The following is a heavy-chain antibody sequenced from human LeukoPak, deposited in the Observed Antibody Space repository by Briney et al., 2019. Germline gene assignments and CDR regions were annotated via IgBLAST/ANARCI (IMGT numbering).Heavy chain of an antibody. CDR3: ARRGLEVVAANLLYYFDY. V-gene: IGHV4-39*01. D-gene: IGHD2-15*01. Sequence: SETLSLTCTVSGGSISSSSYYWGWIRQPPGKGLEWIGSIYYSGSTYYNPSLKSRVTISVDTSKNQFSLKLSSVTAADTAVYYCARRGLEVVAANLLYYFDYWGQGTLVTVSS. J-gene: IGHJ4*02. CDR2: IYYSGST. CDR1: GGSISSSSYY.